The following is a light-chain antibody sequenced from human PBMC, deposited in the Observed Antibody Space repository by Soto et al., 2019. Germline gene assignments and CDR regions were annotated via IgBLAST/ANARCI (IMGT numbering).Light chain of an antibody. CDR1: QSVSNKY. CDR2: GSS. V-gene: IGKV3-20*01. J-gene: IGKJ2*01. CDR3: QQYGSSPPYP. Sequence: EVVLTQSPGTLSLSPGERATLSCRASQSVSNKYLAWYQQKPGQAPRLLIFGSSDRATGIPDRFSGSGSGTDFTLTISRLEPQDFAGYYCQQYGSSPPYPFGQGTKLEI.